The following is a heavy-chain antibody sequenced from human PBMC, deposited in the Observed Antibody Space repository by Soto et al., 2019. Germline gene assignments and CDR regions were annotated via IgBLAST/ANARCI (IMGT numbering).Heavy chain of an antibody. D-gene: IGHD1-26*01. J-gene: IGHJ4*02. CDR1: GFIFSNYV. CDR2: ISDSGGTS. V-gene: IGHV3-23*01. CDR3: AKRPRALLTFDY. Sequence: GGSLRLSCAASGFIFSNYVMSWVRQAPGKGLEWVSSISDSGGTSYYADSVKGRFTISRDNSKNTPYLQMNSLRAEDTAIYYCAKRPRALLTFDYWGQGTLVTVSS.